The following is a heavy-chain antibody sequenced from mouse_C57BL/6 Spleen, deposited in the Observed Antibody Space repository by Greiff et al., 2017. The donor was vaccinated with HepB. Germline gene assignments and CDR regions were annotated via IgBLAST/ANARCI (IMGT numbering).Heavy chain of an antibody. CDR3: ARTVYWYFDV. V-gene: IGHV1-82*01. CDR2: IYPGDGDT. J-gene: IGHJ1*03. Sequence: QVQLKQSGPELVKPGASVKISCKASGYAFSSSWMNWVKQRPGKGLEWIGRIYPGDGDTNYNGKFKGKATLTADKSSSTAYMQLSSLTSEDSAVYFCARTVYWYFDVWGTGTTVTVSS. CDR1: GYAFSSSW.